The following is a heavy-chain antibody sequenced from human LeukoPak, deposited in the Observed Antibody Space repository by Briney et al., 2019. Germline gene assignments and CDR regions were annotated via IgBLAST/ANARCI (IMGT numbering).Heavy chain of an antibody. V-gene: IGHV3-66*02. J-gene: IGHJ4*02. D-gene: IGHD3-10*01. CDR1: GFTVSHNY. Sequence: GGSLRLSCAASGFTVSHNYMSWVRQAPGKGLEWVSVIYSGGSTYYADSVKGRFTISRDNSKNTLYLQMNSLRAEDTAVYYCAKDYRLLWFGELVNYWGQGTLVTVSS. CDR3: AKDYRLLWFGELVNY. CDR2: IYSGGST.